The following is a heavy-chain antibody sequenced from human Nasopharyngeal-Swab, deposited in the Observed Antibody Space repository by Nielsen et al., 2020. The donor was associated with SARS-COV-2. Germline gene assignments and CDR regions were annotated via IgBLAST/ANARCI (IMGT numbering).Heavy chain of an antibody. V-gene: IGHV4-59*01. CDR1: GGSISSYY. CDR2: IYYSGST. CDR3: ARDEVAGEGAHDFDY. D-gene: IGHD4/OR15-4a*01. J-gene: IGHJ4*02. Sequence: SETLSLTCTVSGGSISSYYWSWIRQPPGKGLEWIGYIYYSGSTNYNPSLKSRVTISVDTSKNQFSLKLSSVTAADTAVYYCARDEVAGEGAHDFDYWGQGTLVTVSS.